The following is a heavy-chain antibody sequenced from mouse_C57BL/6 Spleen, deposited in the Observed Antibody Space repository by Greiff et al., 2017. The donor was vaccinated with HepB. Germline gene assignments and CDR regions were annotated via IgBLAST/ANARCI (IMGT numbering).Heavy chain of an antibody. V-gene: IGHV1-82*01. CDR1: GYAFSSSW. CDR2: IYPGDGDT. Sequence: QVQLKESGPELVKPGASVKISCKASGYAFSSSWMNWVKQRPGKGLEWIGRIYPGDGDTNYNGKFKGKATLTADKSSSTAYMQLSSLTSEDSAVYFCARTGNGNYYWGQGTTLTVSS. D-gene: IGHD2-1*01. CDR3: ARTGNGNYY. J-gene: IGHJ2*01.